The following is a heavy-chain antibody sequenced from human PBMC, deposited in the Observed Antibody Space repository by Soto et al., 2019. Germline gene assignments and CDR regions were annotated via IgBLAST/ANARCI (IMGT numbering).Heavy chain of an antibody. Sequence: ASVKVSCKASGYTFTGYYMHWVRQAPGQGLEWMGWINPNSGGTNYAQKFQGRVTMTRGTSISTAYMELSRLRSDDTAVYYCARDRDSSGWYERSFDYWGQGTLVTVSS. V-gene: IGHV1-2*02. D-gene: IGHD6-19*01. J-gene: IGHJ4*02. CDR2: INPNSGGT. CDR3: ARDRDSSGWYERSFDY. CDR1: GYTFTGYY.